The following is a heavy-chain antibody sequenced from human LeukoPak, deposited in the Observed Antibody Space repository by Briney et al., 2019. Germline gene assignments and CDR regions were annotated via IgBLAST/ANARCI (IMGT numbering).Heavy chain of an antibody. CDR3: ARAMYYYDSSGYYPTLGY. CDR2: INPNRGGT. CDR1: GYTFTGYY. D-gene: IGHD3-22*01. V-gene: IGHV1-2*02. J-gene: IGHJ4*02. Sequence: GASVKVSCKASGYTFTGYYMHWMRQAPGQGLEWMGWINPNRGGTHYAQKFQGRVTMTRDTSISTAYMELSRLRSDDTAVYYCARAMYYYDSSGYYPTLGYWGQGTLVTVSS.